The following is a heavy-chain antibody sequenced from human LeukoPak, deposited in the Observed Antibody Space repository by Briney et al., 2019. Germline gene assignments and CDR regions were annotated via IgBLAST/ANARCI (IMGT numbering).Heavy chain of an antibody. V-gene: IGHV3-23*01. Sequence: PGGSLRLSCAASGFTFSNYAMSWVRQAPGKGLEWVSGISGSDGSTYYADSVKGRFTISRDNSKNTLYLQMNSLRAEDTAVYYCVKFWATVTNSYFDYWGQGTLVTVSS. CDR1: GFTFSNYA. D-gene: IGHD4-17*01. J-gene: IGHJ4*02. CDR2: ISGSDGST. CDR3: VKFWATVTNSYFDY.